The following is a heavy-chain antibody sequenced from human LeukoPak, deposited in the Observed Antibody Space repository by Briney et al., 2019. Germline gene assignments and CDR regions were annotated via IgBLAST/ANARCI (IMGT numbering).Heavy chain of an antibody. CDR2: ISSNGGAT. Sequence: PGGSLRLSCAASGFTFSDYAMHWVRQAPGKGLQYVSSISSNGGATYYVDSVRGRFTISRDNSKGTLYLQMGSLRAEDMAVYYCGRDHNGTWPMGIDNWGQGTLVSVSS. J-gene: IGHJ4*02. CDR3: GRDHNGTWPMGIDN. D-gene: IGHD2-8*01. CDR1: GFTFSDYA. V-gene: IGHV3-64*02.